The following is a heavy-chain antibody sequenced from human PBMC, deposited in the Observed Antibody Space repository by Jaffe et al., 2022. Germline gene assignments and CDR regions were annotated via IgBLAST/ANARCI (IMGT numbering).Heavy chain of an antibody. Sequence: QVQLQESGPGLVKPSQTLSLTCTVSGGSISSGSYYWSWIRQPAGKGLEWIGRIYTSGSTNYNPSLKSRVTISVDTSKNQFSLKLSSVTAADTAVYYCARVSSWGGIDYWGQGTLVTVSS. CDR3: ARVSSWGGIDY. CDR2: IYTSGST. J-gene: IGHJ4*02. CDR1: GGSISSGSYY. D-gene: IGHD6-13*01. V-gene: IGHV4-61*02.